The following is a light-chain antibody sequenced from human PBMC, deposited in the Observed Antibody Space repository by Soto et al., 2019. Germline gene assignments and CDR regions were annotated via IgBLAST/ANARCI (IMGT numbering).Light chain of an antibody. CDR2: ATS. CDR1: QSIGNF. CDR3: QQSYSTPYT. V-gene: IGKV1-39*01. J-gene: IGKJ2*01. Sequence: DMEMTQSPSSLSASVGVRVTITCRARQSIGNFLHWYQQQPGKAPRLLIYATSSLQSGVPSRFSGSGSGTDFTLTISSLQPEDFATYYCQQSYSTPYTFGQGTKLEI.